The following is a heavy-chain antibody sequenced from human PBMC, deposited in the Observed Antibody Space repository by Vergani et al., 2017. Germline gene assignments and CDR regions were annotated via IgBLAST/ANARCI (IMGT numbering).Heavy chain of an antibody. D-gene: IGHD3-3*01. CDR1: GGSFSGYY. CDR2: IKHSGST. J-gene: IGHJ5*02. V-gene: IGHV4-34*01. CDR3: ARPGRFLRWFDP. Sequence: QVQLQQWGAGLLKPSETLSLTCAVYGGSFSGYYWSWIRQPPGKGLEWIGEIKHSGSTNYNPSLKSRVTISVDTSKNQFSLKLSSVTAADTAVYYCARPGRFLRWFDPWGQGTLVTVSS.